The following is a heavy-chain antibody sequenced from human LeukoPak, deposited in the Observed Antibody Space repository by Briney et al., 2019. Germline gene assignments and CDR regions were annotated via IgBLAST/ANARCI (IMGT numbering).Heavy chain of an antibody. CDR3: ARQDFSDYYYGMDV. Sequence: ASVKVSCKASGYTFTSYDINWVRQATGQGLEWMGWMNPNSGNTGYAQKFQGRVTMTRNTSISTAYMELSSLRSEDTAVYYCARQDFSDYYYGMDVWGQGTTVTVSS. J-gene: IGHJ6*02. D-gene: IGHD3-3*01. V-gene: IGHV1-8*01. CDR2: MNPNSGNT. CDR1: GYTFTSYD.